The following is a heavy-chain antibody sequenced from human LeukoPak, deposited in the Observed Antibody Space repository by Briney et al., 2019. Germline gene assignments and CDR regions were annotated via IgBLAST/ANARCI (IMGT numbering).Heavy chain of an antibody. CDR3: ARHTSYGTDF. CDR2: IYPRDSDT. Sequence: GESLQISCQGSGYSFSTYWIGWGRQLPGKGLEWMGIIYPRDSDTRYSLSFQGQVTISGDKSISTAYLQWSSLKASDTAMYYCARHTSYGTDFWGQGTLVTVSS. CDR1: GYSFSTYW. V-gene: IGHV5-51*01. D-gene: IGHD2-8*01. J-gene: IGHJ4*02.